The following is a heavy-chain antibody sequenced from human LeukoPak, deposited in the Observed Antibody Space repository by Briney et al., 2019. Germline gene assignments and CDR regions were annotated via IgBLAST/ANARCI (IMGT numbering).Heavy chain of an antibody. Sequence: GGSLRLSCAGSDFSFITYAMSWVRQAPGKGLEWVSTITGRGDATYYADSVKGRFTISRDNSKNTLYLQMNSLRAEDTAVYYCARDHGSGSFDYWGQGTLVTVSS. CDR3: ARDHGSGSFDY. D-gene: IGHD3-10*01. J-gene: IGHJ4*02. CDR1: DFSFITYA. CDR2: ITGRGDAT. V-gene: IGHV3-23*01.